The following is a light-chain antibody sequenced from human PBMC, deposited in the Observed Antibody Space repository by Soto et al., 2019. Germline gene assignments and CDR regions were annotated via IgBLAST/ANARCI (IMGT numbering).Light chain of an antibody. Sequence: DIQMTQSPSTLSASVGDRVTITCRASQTIVGWLAWYQQKPGKAPKLLIYDASSLESGVPSRFSGSGSGTEFTLTITSLQPDDFATYYCQQYNNDSPYTVGQGTKLEIK. J-gene: IGKJ2*01. CDR1: QTIVGW. CDR3: QQYNNDSPYT. CDR2: DAS. V-gene: IGKV1-5*01.